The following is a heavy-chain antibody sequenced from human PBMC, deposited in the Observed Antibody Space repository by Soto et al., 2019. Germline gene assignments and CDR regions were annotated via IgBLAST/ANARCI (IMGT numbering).Heavy chain of an antibody. D-gene: IGHD6-19*01. V-gene: IGHV1-3*01. CDR3: ARDPRSSGWWKYYYYGMDV. CDR1: GDTFTSYS. CDR2: INAGNGNT. J-gene: IGHJ6*02. Sequence: GASVKLSCKASGDTFTSYSMHWVRQAPGQRLEWMGWINAGNGNTKYSQKFQGRVTITRDTSASTAYMELSSLRSEDTAVYYCARDPRSSGWWKYYYYGMDVWGQGTTVTVSS.